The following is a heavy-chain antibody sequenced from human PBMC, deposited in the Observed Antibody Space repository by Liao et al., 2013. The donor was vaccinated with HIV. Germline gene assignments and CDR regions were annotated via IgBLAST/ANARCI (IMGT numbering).Heavy chain of an antibody. J-gene: IGHJ3*02. D-gene: IGHD3-3*01. CDR1: GGSISSADYY. CDR3: ARDRAGDFWSASPGGDSFEI. Sequence: QVQLQESGPGLVKPSQTLSLKCTVSGGSISSADYYWSWIRQPPGKGLEWIGYIYYSGTSHYNPSLESRITMSLDTSKSQFYLKVSSVTAADTAVYYCARDRAGDFWSASPGGDSFEIWGEGIMVTVSS. V-gene: IGHV4-30-4*08. CDR2: IYYSGTS.